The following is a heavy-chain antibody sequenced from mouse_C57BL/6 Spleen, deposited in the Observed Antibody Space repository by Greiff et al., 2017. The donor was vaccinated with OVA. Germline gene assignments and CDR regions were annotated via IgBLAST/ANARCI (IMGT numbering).Heavy chain of an antibody. CDR1: GFTFSSYA. Sequence: EVNVVESGEGLVKPGGSLKLSCAASGFTFSSYAMSWVRQTPEKRLEWVAYISSGGDYIYYADTVKGRFTISRDNARNTLYLQMSSLKSEDTAMYYCTREAPSLGYFDVWGTGTTVTVSS. D-gene: IGHD4-1*01. V-gene: IGHV5-9-1*02. CDR2: ISSGGDYI. CDR3: TREAPSLGYFDV. J-gene: IGHJ1*03.